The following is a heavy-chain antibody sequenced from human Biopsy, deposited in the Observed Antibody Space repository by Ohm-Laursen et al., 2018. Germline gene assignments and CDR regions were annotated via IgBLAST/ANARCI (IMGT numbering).Heavy chain of an antibody. D-gene: IGHD3-16*01. CDR2: IYYTGST. V-gene: IGHV4-38-2*01. CDR3: ARRDYRNGFKFDF. J-gene: IGHJ4*02. Sequence: TLSLTCAVSGYSVTNDYYWGWIRQPPGKGLEWIGYIYYTGSTNYSPSLESRVIMSVDTSKNQFSLRLSSVTAADTAVYYCARRDYRNGFKFDFWGQGTLVTVSS. CDR1: GYSVTNDYY.